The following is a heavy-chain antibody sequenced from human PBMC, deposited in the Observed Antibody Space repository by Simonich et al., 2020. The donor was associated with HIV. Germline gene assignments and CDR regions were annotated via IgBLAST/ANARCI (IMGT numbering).Heavy chain of an antibody. CDR2: NSGSGSST. CDR1: GFTFSSYA. CDR3: AKDRYYNFWSGYYDY. J-gene: IGHJ4*02. Sequence: EVQLLESGGGLVQPGGSLRLSCAASGFTFSSYAMSWVRQAPGKGLEWCSANSGSGSSTYYADSVKGRFTISRDNSKNTLYLQMNSLRAEDTAVYYCAKDRYYNFWSGYYDYWGQGTLVTVSS. D-gene: IGHD3-3*01. V-gene: IGHV3-23*01.